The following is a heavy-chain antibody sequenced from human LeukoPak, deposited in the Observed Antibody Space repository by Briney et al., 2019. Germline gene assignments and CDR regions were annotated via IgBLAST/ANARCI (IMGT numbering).Heavy chain of an antibody. CDR2: IISSSSYI. Sequence: GGSLRLSCAASGFTFSSYSMNWVRQAPGKGLEWVSSIISSSSYIYYADSVKGRFTISRDNAKNSLYLQMNSLRAEDTAVYYRARDHSSGDGYNWNWFDPWGHGTLVTVSS. V-gene: IGHV3-21*01. J-gene: IGHJ5*02. CDR1: GFTFSSYS. D-gene: IGHD5-24*01. CDR3: ARDHSSGDGYNWNWFDP.